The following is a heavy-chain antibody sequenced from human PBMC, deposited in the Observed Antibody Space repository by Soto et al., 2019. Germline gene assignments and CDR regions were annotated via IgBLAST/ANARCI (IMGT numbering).Heavy chain of an antibody. J-gene: IGHJ4*02. CDR2: IWYDGSNK. CDR1: GFTFSSYG. V-gene: IGHV3-33*01. D-gene: IGHD3-10*01. Sequence: QVQLVESGGGVVQPGRSLRLSCAASGFTFSSYGMHWVRQAPGKGPEWVAVIWYDGSNKYYADSVKGRFTISRDNSKNTLYLQMNNLRAEDTAVYYCAREDYGSGSFDYWGQGTLVTVSS. CDR3: AREDYGSGSFDY.